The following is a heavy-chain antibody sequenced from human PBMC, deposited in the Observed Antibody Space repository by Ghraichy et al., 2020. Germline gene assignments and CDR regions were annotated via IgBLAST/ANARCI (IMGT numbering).Heavy chain of an antibody. CDR3: ARGASAGRVYDS. V-gene: IGHV6-1*01. CDR1: GDSVSSISST. J-gene: IGHJ4*02. D-gene: IGHD6-13*01. CDR2: TFYRSKWFN. Sequence: SQTLSLTCVISGDSVSSISSTWNWIRQSPSRGLEWLGRTFYRSKWFNEYAVSVKSRITVSPDTSKNQFSLQLNSVTPEDTAVYYCARGASAGRVYDSWGKGTPVTVSS.